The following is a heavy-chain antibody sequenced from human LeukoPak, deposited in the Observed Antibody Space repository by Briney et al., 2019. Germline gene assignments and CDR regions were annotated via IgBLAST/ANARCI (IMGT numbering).Heavy chain of an antibody. Sequence: ASVKVSCKASGYTLTSYGIHWVRQAPGQGLEWMGWISTQSGNTNYAQKVQGRLTLTTDRSTNTAYMELRSLRSDDTAVYYCARGAYGDKWGQGTMVTVSS. D-gene: IGHD4-17*01. CDR3: ARGAYGDK. V-gene: IGHV1-18*01. CDR1: GYTLTSYG. J-gene: IGHJ4*02. CDR2: ISTQSGNT.